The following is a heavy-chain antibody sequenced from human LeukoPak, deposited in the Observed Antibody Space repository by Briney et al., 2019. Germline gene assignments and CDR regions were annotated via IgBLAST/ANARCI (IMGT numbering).Heavy chain of an antibody. Sequence: GGSLRLSCAASGLTFSDYQMSWVRQAPGKGLECVSYISSSSTIRYYTDSVRGRFTISRDNAKQSLYLQMDNLRAEDTAVYYCARVSYDASGVIGLMYVWGQGTTVTVSS. CDR1: GLTFSDYQ. V-gene: IGHV3-11*01. J-gene: IGHJ6*02. CDR2: ISSSSTIR. D-gene: IGHD3-22*01. CDR3: ARVSYDASGVIGLMYV.